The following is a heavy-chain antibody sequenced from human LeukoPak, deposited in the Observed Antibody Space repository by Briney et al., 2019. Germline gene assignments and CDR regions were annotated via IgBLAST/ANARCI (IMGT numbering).Heavy chain of an antibody. J-gene: IGHJ5*02. V-gene: IGHV1-8*01. CDR1: GYTFTSYD. CDR3: ARPGLATNWFDP. D-gene: IGHD3-16*01. CDR2: MNPNSGNT. Sequence: ASVKVSCKASGYTFTSYDINWVRQATGQGLEWMGWMNPNSGNTGCAQKFQGRVTMTRNTSISTAYMELSSLRSEDTAVYYCARPGLATNWFDPWGQGTLVTVSS.